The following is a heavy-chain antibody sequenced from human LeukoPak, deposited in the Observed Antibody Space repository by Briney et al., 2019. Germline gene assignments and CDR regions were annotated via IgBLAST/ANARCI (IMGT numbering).Heavy chain of an antibody. D-gene: IGHD5-18*01. V-gene: IGHV4-61*02. CDR1: CGSIISDSHF. J-gene: IGHJ5*02. CDR3: ARDQRGTSTARGYWFDP. CDR2: MYSSGRT. Sequence: PSQTLSLTCTVSCGSIISDSHFWSWLRQPAGKGLEWIGRMYSSGRTDYNPSLKSRVTISIDTSKNQFYLKLSSVTAADTAVYYCARDQRGTSTARGYWFDPWGQGTLVTVSS.